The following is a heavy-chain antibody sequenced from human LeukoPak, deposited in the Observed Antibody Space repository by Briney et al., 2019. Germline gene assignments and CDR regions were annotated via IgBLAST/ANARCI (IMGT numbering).Heavy chain of an antibody. D-gene: IGHD6-25*01. V-gene: IGHV5-51*01. J-gene: IGHJ3*02. CDR3: ARLEQRWSFDI. Sequence: GESLKISCKGSGYSFSSYWIGWVRQMPGKGLEGMGIIYPSDSDTRYSPSFQGQVTISADKSISTAYQQWSSLKASDTAMYYCARLEQRWSFDIWGQGTMVTVSS. CDR2: IYPSDSDT. CDR1: GYSFSSYW.